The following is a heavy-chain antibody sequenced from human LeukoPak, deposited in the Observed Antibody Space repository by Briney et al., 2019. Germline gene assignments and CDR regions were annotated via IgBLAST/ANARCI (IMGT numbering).Heavy chain of an antibody. D-gene: IGHD3-10*01. V-gene: IGHV3-23*01. J-gene: IGHJ5*02. Sequence: GGSLRLSCAVSGFTFSSYAMSWVRQAPWKGLEWVSAISGSGGSTYYADSVKGRFTISRDNSKNTLYLQMNSLRAEDTAVYYCAKDRGFVGGITMVRGVIITNWFDPWGQGTLVTVSS. CDR3: AKDRGFVGGITMVRGVIITNWFDP. CDR1: GFTFSSYA. CDR2: ISGSGGST.